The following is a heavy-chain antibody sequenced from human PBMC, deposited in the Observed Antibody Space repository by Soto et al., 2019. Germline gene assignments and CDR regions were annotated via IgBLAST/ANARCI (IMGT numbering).Heavy chain of an antibody. D-gene: IGHD3-16*02. CDR1: GGTFSSYA. V-gene: IGHV1-69*01. CDR2: IIPIFGTA. CDR3: ARDDELSGAVHYYYYGMDV. J-gene: IGHJ6*02. Sequence: QVQLVQSGAEVKKPGSSVKVSCTASGGTFSSYAISWVRQAPGQGLEWMGGIIPIFGTANYAQKFQGRVTITADESTSTAYMELSSLRSEDTAVYYCARDDELSGAVHYYYYGMDVWGQWTTVTVSS.